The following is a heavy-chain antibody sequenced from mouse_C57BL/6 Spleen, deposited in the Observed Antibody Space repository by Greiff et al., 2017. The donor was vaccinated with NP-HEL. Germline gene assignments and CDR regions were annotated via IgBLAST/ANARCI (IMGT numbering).Heavy chain of an antibody. CDR1: GFTFTDYY. J-gene: IGHJ3*01. CDR2: IRNKANGYTT. V-gene: IGHV7-3*01. CDR3: ARYYGSSPFAY. Sequence: EVQGVESGGGLVQPGGSLSLSCAASGFTFTDYYMSWVRQPPGKALEWLGFIRNKANGYTTEYSASVKGRFTISSDNSQSILYLQMNALRAEDSATYYCARYYGSSPFAYWGQGTLVTVSA. D-gene: IGHD1-1*01.